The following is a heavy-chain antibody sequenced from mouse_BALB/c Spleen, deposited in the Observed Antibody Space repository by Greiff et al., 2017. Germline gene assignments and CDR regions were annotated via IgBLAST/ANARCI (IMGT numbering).Heavy chain of an antibody. CDR1: GFNIKDTY. Sequence: VHVKQSGAELVKPGASVKLSCTASGFNIKDTYMHWVKQRPEQGLEWIGRIDPANGNTKYDPKFQGKATITADTSSNTAYLQLSSLTSEDTAVYYCASYYRYDEDYAMDYWGQGTSVTVSS. CDR2: IDPANGNT. D-gene: IGHD2-14*01. V-gene: IGHV14-3*02. J-gene: IGHJ4*01. CDR3: ASYYRYDEDYAMDY.